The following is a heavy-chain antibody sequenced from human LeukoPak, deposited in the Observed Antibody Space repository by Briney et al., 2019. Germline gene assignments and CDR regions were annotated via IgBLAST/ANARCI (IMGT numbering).Heavy chain of an antibody. CDR2: ISWTSGNI. J-gene: IGHJ4*02. Sequence: PGGSLRLSCAASGFIFDDYAMHWVRQVPGEGLEGVSGISWTSGNIGYVDSVKGRFTISRDNVKNSLYLQLNSLRAENTALYSCAKGVGYDFWSGYYDYWGQGTLVTVSS. V-gene: IGHV3-9*01. CDR3: AKGVGYDFWSGYYDY. D-gene: IGHD3-3*01. CDR1: GFIFDDYA.